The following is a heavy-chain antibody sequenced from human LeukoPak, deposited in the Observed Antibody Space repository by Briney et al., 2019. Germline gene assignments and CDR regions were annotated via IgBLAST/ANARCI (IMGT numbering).Heavy chain of an antibody. CDR1: GGTFSSYA. J-gene: IGHJ5*02. D-gene: IGHD3-9*01. CDR3: AREYYDILTGYYTDWFDP. CDR2: IIPIFGTA. Sequence: SVKVSCKASGGTFSSYAISWVRQAPGQGLEWMGGIIPIFGTANYAQKFQGRVTITADESTSTAHMELSSLRSEDTAVYYCAREYYDILTGYYTDWFDPWGQGTLVTVSS. V-gene: IGHV1-69*13.